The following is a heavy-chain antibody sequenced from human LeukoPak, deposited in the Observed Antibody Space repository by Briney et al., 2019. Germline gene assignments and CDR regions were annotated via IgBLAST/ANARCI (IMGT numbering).Heavy chain of an antibody. J-gene: IGHJ4*02. D-gene: IGHD2-2*01. CDR2: ISYTGTT. CDR3: ARASTSLTVDY. CDR1: GGFMSSGSYY. Sequence: MPSETLSLTCTVSGGFMSSGSYYWSWIRQPPGSGLEWIAYISYTGTTYHTPSLKSRVTVSVDTSKNQFSLNLRSVTAADTAVYFCARASTSLTVDYWGQGSLVTVSS. V-gene: IGHV4-30-4*01.